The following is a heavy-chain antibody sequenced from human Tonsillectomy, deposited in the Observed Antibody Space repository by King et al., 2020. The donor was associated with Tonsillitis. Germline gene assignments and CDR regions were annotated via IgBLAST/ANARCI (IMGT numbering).Heavy chain of an antibody. CDR3: ARVAKTSGYDVYYFDY. V-gene: IGHV1-69*12. Sequence: QLVQSGAEVKKPGSSVKVSCRTSGATFTSYSIIWVRQAPGQGLEWMGGIIPLSRTANYAQKFQGRVTITADVSTGTVYMDLSSLRSEDTAVYFCARVAKTSGYDVYYFDYWGQGTLVTVSP. CDR1: GATFTSYS. J-gene: IGHJ4*02. D-gene: IGHD5-12*01. CDR2: IIPLSRTA.